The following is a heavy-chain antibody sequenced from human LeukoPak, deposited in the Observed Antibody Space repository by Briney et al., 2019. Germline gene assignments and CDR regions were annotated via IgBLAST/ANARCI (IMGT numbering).Heavy chain of an antibody. CDR3: ARDQTYCSSTSCYSFDYYMDV. CDR1: GMTFRMCA. CDR2: ITASGTTT. J-gene: IGHJ6*03. D-gene: IGHD2-2*02. Sequence: GGSLRLSCEGSGMTFRMCAMSWVRQAPGKGLEWDSSITASGTTTYYADSLKGRFTISRDNLKNTLYLQMSSLRAEDTAVYYCARDQTYCSSTSCYSFDYYMDVWGKGTTVTVSS. V-gene: IGHV3-23*01.